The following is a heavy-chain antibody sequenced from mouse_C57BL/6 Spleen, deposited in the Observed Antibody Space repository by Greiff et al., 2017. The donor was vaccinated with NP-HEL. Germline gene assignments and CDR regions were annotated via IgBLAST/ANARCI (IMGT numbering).Heavy chain of an antibody. V-gene: IGHV14-2*01. CDR3: ASPPVVAENAMDY. D-gene: IGHD1-1*01. Sequence: VQLQQSGAELVKPGASVKLSCTASGFNIKDYYMHWVKQRTEQGLEWIGRIDPEDGETKYAPKLQGKATITADTSSNTADLQLSSLTSEDTAVYYCASPPVVAENAMDYWGQGTSVTVSS. CDR1: GFNIKDYY. J-gene: IGHJ4*01. CDR2: IDPEDGET.